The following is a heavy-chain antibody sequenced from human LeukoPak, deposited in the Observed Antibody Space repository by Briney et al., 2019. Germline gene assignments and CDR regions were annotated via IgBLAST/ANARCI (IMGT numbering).Heavy chain of an antibody. CDR1: GYSFTSYW. CDR3: ARQDYYDSSGPNDAFDI. V-gene: IGHV5-51*01. Sequence: GESLKISCKGSGYSFTSYWIGWVRQMPGKGLGWMGIIYPGDSDTRYSPSFQGQVTISADKSISTAYLQWSSLKASDTAMYYCARQDYYDSSGPNDAFDIWGQGTMVTVSS. D-gene: IGHD3-22*01. J-gene: IGHJ3*02. CDR2: IYPGDSDT.